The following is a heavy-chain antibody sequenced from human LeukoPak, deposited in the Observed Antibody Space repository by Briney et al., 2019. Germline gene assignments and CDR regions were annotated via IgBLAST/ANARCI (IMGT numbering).Heavy chain of an antibody. CDR3: TRDGFLGPVTAYLDY. V-gene: IGHV3-74*01. D-gene: IGHD2-21*02. CDR1: GFTFSGYA. J-gene: IGHJ4*02. CDR2: IKSDGSIT. Sequence: GGSLRLSCAASGFTFSGYAMHWVRQAPGKGLVWVSRIKSDGSITSYADSVMGRFTISRDNARNTLFLEMNSLRAEDSAVYYCTRDGFLGPVTAYLDYWGQGTPVTVSS.